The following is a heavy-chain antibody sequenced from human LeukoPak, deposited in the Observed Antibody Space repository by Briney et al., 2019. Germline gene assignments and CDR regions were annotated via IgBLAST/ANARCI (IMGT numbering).Heavy chain of an antibody. CDR1: GFTFTTYV. CDR3: ARDRAVALPTYYYYMDV. CDR2: ISQTGRIE. J-gene: IGHJ6*03. D-gene: IGHD2-15*01. Sequence: GEFLRLSCAASGFTFTTYVIHWVRQAPGKGLEWLPVISQTGRIETYADSLKGRFSISRDNSQNTVHLQMNSLQIEDTGVYYCARDRAVALPTYYYYMDVWGKGTTVTVSS. V-gene: IGHV3-30*04.